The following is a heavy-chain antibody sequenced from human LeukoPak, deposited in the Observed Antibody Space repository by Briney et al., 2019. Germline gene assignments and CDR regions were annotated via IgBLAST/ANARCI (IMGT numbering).Heavy chain of an antibody. D-gene: IGHD1-26*01. V-gene: IGHV3-23*01. CDR2: ISGSASTT. CDR3: ARRVGATGFDY. Sequence: GGSLRLSCAACGVTFSDYAMSWVRQAPGKGLEWVSGISGSASTTSYADSVKGRFTISRDNSKNTLYLLMNSLRAEDTAVYYCARRVGATGFDYWGQGTLVTVSS. J-gene: IGHJ4*02. CDR1: GVTFSDYA.